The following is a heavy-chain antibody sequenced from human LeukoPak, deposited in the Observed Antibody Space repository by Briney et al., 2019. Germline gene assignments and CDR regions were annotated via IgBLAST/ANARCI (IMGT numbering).Heavy chain of an antibody. CDR3: AREYRSSSGRAFDY. V-gene: IGHV3-30*14. CDR2: ISYDGSNK. J-gene: IGHJ4*02. D-gene: IGHD6-6*01. Sequence: GGSLRLSCAASGFTFSSYAMHWVRQAPGKGLEWVAVISYDGSNKYYADSVKGRFTISRENAKNSLYLQMNSLRAGDTAVYYCAREYRSSSGRAFDYWGQGTLVTVSS. CDR1: GFTFSSYA.